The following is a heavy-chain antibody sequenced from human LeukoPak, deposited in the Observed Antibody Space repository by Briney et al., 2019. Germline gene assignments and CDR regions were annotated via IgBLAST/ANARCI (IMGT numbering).Heavy chain of an antibody. D-gene: IGHD6-19*01. CDR2: IRFDESNQ. CDR1: GFTFSSYG. J-gene: IGHJ5*01. CDR3: AKVEVSGRANNWFDS. Sequence: PGRSLRLSCAASGFTFSSYGMHWVRQAPGKGLEWVAFIRFDESNQYYADSVKGRFTISRDNSKNTLYLQMSSLRGEDTAIYYCAKVEVSGRANNWFDSWGQGALVTVSS. V-gene: IGHV3-30*02.